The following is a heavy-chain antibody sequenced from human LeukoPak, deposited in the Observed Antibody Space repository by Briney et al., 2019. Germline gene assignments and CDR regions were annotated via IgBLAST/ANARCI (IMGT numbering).Heavy chain of an antibody. D-gene: IGHD5-18*01. J-gene: IGHJ2*01. CDR3: AREVGGYRYGYRPTELSWYFDL. V-gene: IGHV4-61*02. CDR2: IYSSGNT. CDR1: GGSISNGTYY. Sequence: PSQTLSLTCTVSGGSISNGTYYWSWIRQPAGKGLEWIGRIYSSGNTNYNPSLKSRVIISVDTSKNQFSLKLSSVTAADTAVYYCAREVGGYRYGYRPTELSWYFDLWGRGTLVTVSP.